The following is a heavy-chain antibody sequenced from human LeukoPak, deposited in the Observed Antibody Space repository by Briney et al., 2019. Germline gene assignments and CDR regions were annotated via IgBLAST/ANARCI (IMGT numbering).Heavy chain of an antibody. J-gene: IGHJ1*01. D-gene: IGHD3-22*01. CDR3: ARESYITMIVVVSESRYFQH. CDR2: ISYDGSNK. V-gene: IGHV3-30-3*01. CDR1: GFTFSSYA. Sequence: GGSLRLSCAASGFTFSSYAMHWVRQAPGKGLEWVAVISYDGSNKYYADSVKGRFTISRDDSKNTLYLQMNSLRAEDTAVYYCARESYITMIVVVSESRYFQHWGQGTLVTVSS.